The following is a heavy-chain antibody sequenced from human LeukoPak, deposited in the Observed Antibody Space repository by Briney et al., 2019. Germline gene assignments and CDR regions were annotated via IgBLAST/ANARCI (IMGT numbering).Heavy chain of an antibody. CDR3: ATIGEQQPNDHYYGMDV. J-gene: IGHJ6*02. D-gene: IGHD6-13*01. V-gene: IGHV3-7*01. CDR1: GFTFSSYW. CDR2: IKQDGSEK. Sequence: GGSLRLSCAASGFTFSSYWMSWVRQAPGKGLEWVANIKQDGSEKYYVDSVKGRFTISRDNAKNSLYLQMNSLRAEDTAVYYCATIGEQQPNDHYYGMDVWGQGTTVTVSS.